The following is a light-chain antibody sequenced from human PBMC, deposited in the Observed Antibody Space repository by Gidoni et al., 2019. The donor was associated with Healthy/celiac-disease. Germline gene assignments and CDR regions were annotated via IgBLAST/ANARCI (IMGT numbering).Light chain of an antibody. CDR3: QQYYSTLWT. Sequence: DIVMTQSPDSLAVSLGERATINCKSSQSVLYSSNNKNYLAWYQQKPGQPPKLLIYWASTRESGVPDRVRGSGSGTDFTLTISSLQAEDVAVYYCQQYYSTLWTFGQGTKVEIK. CDR2: WAS. V-gene: IGKV4-1*01. CDR1: QSVLYSSNNKNY. J-gene: IGKJ1*01.